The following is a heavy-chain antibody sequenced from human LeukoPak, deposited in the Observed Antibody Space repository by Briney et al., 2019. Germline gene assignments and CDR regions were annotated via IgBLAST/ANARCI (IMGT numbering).Heavy chain of an antibody. J-gene: IGHJ6*03. D-gene: IGHD5-12*01. CDR1: GFTFSNYG. CDR2: IRYDGNNK. Sequence: GGSLRLSCAASGFTFSNYGMHLVRQAPGKGLEWVAFIRYDGNNKYYADSVKGRFTISRDNSKNTLYLQMNSLRAEDTAVYYCARGGLPVYYYYMDVWGKGTTVTVSS. V-gene: IGHV3-30*02. CDR3: ARGGLPVYYYYMDV.